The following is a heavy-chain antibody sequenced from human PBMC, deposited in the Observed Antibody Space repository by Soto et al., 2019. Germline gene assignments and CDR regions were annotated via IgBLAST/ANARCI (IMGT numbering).Heavy chain of an antibody. CDR1: GGSINSYY. V-gene: IGHV4-4*07. CDR3: ARDKGDSRIDY. Sequence: SETLSLTCTDSGGSINSYYWSWIRQSAGKGLEWIGRVYSSGSTFYNPSLKSRLTMSVDTPNNQFSLKLSSVTAADTAVYSCARDKGDSRIDYWGLGTLVTVSS. D-gene: IGHD3-22*01. J-gene: IGHJ4*02. CDR2: VYSSGST.